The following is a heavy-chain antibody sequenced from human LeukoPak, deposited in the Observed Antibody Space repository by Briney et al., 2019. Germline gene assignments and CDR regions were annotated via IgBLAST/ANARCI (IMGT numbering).Heavy chain of an antibody. CDR1: GVSINNNY. J-gene: IGHJ5*02. D-gene: IGHD3-9*01. CDR3: ARGDNLLPGSYDWSKP. CDR2: MSFSGSA. V-gene: IGHV4-4*09. Sequence: SETLSLTCVVSGVSINNNYWAWIRQSPGGKLEWIGYMSFSGSATYNPSLNSRVSISVDSSKNQFSLDLTSLTAADTAVYYCARGDNLLPGSYDWSKPWGQGTLVIVSS.